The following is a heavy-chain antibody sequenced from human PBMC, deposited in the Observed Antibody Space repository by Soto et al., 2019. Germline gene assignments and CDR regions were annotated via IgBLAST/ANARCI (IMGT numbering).Heavy chain of an antibody. Sequence: GASVKVSCKASGGTFSSYAISWVRQAPGQGLEWMGGIIPIFGTANYAQKFQGRVTITADESTSTAYMELSSLRSDDTAVYYCARTGDFWSGYHHFDYWGQGTLVTVSS. CDR2: IIPIFGTA. CDR3: ARTGDFWSGYHHFDY. V-gene: IGHV1-69*13. CDR1: GGTFSSYA. D-gene: IGHD3-3*01. J-gene: IGHJ4*02.